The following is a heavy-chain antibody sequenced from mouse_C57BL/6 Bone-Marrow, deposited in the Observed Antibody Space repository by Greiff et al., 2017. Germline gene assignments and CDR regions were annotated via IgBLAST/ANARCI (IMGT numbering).Heavy chain of an antibody. D-gene: IGHD1-1*01. Sequence: VQLQQSGPELVKPGASVKISCKASGYTFTDYYMNWVKQSHGKSLEWIGDINPNNGGPSYNQKFKGKATLTVDKSSSTAYMELRSLTSEDSAVYYCARGDYYGSSYGAYWGQGTLVTVSA. V-gene: IGHV1-26*01. J-gene: IGHJ3*01. CDR3: ARGDYYGSSYGAY. CDR2: INPNNGGP. CDR1: GYTFTDYY.